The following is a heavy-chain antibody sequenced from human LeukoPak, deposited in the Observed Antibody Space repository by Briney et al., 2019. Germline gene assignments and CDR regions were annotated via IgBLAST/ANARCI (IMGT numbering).Heavy chain of an antibody. CDR3: ARHYGGNSYHNREVVDY. J-gene: IGHJ4*02. V-gene: IGHV3-53*01. D-gene: IGHD4-23*01. CDR2: IYSGGST. CDR1: GFTVSSNY. Sequence: GGSLRLSCAASGFTVSSNYMSWVRQAPGKGLELVSVIYSGGSTYYADSVKGRFTISRDNSKNTLYLQMNSLRAEDTAVYYCARHYGGNSYHNREVVDYWGQGTLVTVSS.